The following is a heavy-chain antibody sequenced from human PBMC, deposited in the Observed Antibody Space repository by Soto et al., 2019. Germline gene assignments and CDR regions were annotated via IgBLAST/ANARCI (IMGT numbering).Heavy chain of an antibody. Sequence: SETLSLTCTVSGGSVSSGGYYWSWIRQHPGTGLEWIGYIYYSGTTYFNPSLKSRASISLDTSKNEFSLKLTSVTAADTAVYYCARRALPQCINGVCYKDGFWDYWRHGALVTVSS. CDR2: IYYSGTT. CDR1: GGSVSSGGYY. D-gene: IGHD2-8*01. J-gene: IGHJ4*01. V-gene: IGHV4-31*03. CDR3: ARRALPQCINGVCYKDGFWDY.